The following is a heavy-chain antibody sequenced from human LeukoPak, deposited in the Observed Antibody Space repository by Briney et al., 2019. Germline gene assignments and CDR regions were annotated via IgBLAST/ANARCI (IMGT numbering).Heavy chain of an antibody. D-gene: IGHD1-14*01. Sequence: SETLSLTCTVSGGSVSSGSYYWNWIRQPPGKGLEWIGHIYYSGSTDYNPSLQSRVTISADTSKNQFSLKMTSVTAADTAVYYCAREPGETDEGFEYWGQGTLVTVSS. CDR3: AREPGETDEGFEY. V-gene: IGHV4-61*01. J-gene: IGHJ4*02. CDR2: IYYSGST. CDR1: GGSVSSGSYY.